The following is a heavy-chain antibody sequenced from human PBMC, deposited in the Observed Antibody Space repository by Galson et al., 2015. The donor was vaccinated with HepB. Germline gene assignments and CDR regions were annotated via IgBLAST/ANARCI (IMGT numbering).Heavy chain of an antibody. Sequence: SLRLSCAASGFTFRSYAMHWVRQAPGKGLEFVSAISSNGGSTYYADSVKGRFTISRDNSKNTLYLQMSSLRAEDTAVYYGVKGPGFAPLRDWFDPWGQGTLVTVSS. CDR3: VKGPGFAPLRDWFDP. V-gene: IGHV3-64D*06. CDR2: ISSNGGST. D-gene: IGHD3-10*01. CDR1: GFTFRSYA. J-gene: IGHJ5*02.